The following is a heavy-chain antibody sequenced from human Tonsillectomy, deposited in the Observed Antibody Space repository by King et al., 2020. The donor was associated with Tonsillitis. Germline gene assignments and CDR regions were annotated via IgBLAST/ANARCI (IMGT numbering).Heavy chain of an antibody. CDR1: GFTFSSYD. CDR2: ISYDGSNK. D-gene: IGHD5-24*01. Sequence: VQLVESGGGVVQPGRSLRLSCAASGFTFSSYDMYWVRQAPGKGLEWVAVISYDGSNKYYVDSVTGRFTISRDNSKNKVYLQMNSLRAEDTAVYYCARDRDGYIFDYWGQGPLVTVSS. V-gene: IGHV3-33*05. J-gene: IGHJ4*02. CDR3: ARDRDGYIFDY.